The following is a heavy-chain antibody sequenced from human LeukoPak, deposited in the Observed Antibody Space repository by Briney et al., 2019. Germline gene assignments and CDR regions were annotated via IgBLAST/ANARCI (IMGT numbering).Heavy chain of an antibody. D-gene: IGHD2-15*01. CDR3: ARGRGYCSGGSCVGWFDP. CDR1: GYTFTSYD. CDR2: MNPSSGNT. J-gene: IGHJ5*02. Sequence: ASVKVSCKASGYTFTSYDINWVRQATGQGLEWMGWMNPSSGNTGYAQKFQGRVTMTRNTSISTAYMELSSLRSEDTAVYYCARGRGYCSGGSCVGWFDPWGQGTLVTVSS. V-gene: IGHV1-8*01.